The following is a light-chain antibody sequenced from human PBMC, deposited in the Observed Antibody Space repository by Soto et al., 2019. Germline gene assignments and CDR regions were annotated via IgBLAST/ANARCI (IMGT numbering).Light chain of an antibody. CDR1: ESVSGGS. Sequence: EIVLTQSPVTLSLSPGERATLYCRASESVSGGSLAWYQQRPGQAPRLLIYASSSRATGIPDRFSGSGSGTDFTLTITRLEPEDFAVYYCQQYGISPRTFGQGTKV. CDR3: QQYGISPRT. V-gene: IGKV3-20*01. J-gene: IGKJ1*01. CDR2: ASS.